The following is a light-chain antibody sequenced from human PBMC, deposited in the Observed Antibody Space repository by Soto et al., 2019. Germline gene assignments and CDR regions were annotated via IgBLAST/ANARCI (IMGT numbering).Light chain of an antibody. V-gene: IGLV2-18*02. CDR1: SSDVGTYNR. J-gene: IGLJ2*01. CDR3: SSYTSSSTLL. Sequence: QSVLTQPPSVSGSPGQSVTISCTGTSSDVGTYNRVSWYQEPPGTAPKLMIYEVNNRPSGVPDRFSGSKSGNTASLTISGLQAEDEADYYCSSYTSSSTLLFGGGTKLTVL. CDR2: EVN.